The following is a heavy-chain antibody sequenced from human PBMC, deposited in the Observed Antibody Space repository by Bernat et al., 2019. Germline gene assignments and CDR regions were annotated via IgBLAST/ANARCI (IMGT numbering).Heavy chain of an antibody. CDR1: GFTFSSYA. CDR3: AKLSGSYPAFDY. V-gene: IGHV3-23*04. D-gene: IGHD1-26*01. Sequence: VQLVESGGGVVQPGRSLRLSCAASGFTFSSYAMSWVRQAPGKGLEWVSAISGSGGSTYYADSVKGRFTISRDNSKNTLYLQMNSLRAEDTAVYYCAKLSGSYPAFDYWGQGTLVTVSS. CDR2: ISGSGGST. J-gene: IGHJ4*02.